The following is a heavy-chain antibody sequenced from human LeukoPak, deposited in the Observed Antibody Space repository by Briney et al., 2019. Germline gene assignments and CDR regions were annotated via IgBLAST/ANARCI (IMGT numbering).Heavy chain of an antibody. J-gene: IGHJ5*01. CDR1: GGSISSGDYY. CDR3: ARRSSSNWGWFDP. CDR2: IYYSGST. V-gene: IGHV4-30-4*01. Sequence: SETLSLTCTVSGGSISSGDYYWSWIRQPPGKGLEWIGYIYYSGSTYYNPSLKSRVTISVDTSKNQFSLKLSSVTAADTAVYYCARRSSSNWGWFDPWGQGTLVTVPS. D-gene: IGHD6-13*01.